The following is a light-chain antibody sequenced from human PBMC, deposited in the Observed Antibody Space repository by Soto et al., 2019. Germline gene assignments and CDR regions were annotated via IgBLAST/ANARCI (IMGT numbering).Light chain of an antibody. Sequence: QSVLTQPASVSGSPGQSITISCTGTSSGVGGYNYVSWYQQHPGKAPKLMIYDVSNRPSGVSNRFSGSKSGNTASLTISGLQAEDEADYYCSSYTSSSTPGVFGTGTKVTVL. CDR2: DVS. CDR1: SSGVGGYNY. J-gene: IGLJ1*01. CDR3: SSYTSSSTPGV. V-gene: IGLV2-14*01.